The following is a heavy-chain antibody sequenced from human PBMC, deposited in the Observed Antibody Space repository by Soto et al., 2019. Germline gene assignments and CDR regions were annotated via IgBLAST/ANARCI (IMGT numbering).Heavy chain of an antibody. V-gene: IGHV4-30-2*01. CDR1: VGSISSGGYS. Sequence: PSETMSLTCAASVGSISSGGYSWSWIRQPPGKGLEWIGYIYHSGSTYYNPSLKSRVTISVDRSKNQFSLKLSSVTAADTAVYYCARDLNYRGWFDPWGQGTLVTVSS. CDR2: IYHSGST. J-gene: IGHJ5*02. D-gene: IGHD1-7*01. CDR3: ARDLNYRGWFDP.